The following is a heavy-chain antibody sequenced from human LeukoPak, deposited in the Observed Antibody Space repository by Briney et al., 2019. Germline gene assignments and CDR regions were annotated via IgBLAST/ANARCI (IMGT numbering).Heavy chain of an antibody. CDR2: IIPIFGTA. V-gene: IGHV1-69*13. J-gene: IGHJ4*02. D-gene: IGHD2-15*01. CDR1: GYTFTSYD. CDR3: ARAHTVRYCSGGSCYLGPIDY. Sequence: GASVKVSCKASGYTFTSYDINWVRQAPGQGLEWMGGIIPIFGTANYAQKFQGRVTITADESTSTAYMELSSLRSEDTAVYYCARAHTVRYCSGGSCYLGPIDYWGQGTLVTVSS.